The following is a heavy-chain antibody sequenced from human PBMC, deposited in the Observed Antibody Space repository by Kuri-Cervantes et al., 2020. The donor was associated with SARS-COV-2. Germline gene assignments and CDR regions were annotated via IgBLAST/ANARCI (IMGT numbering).Heavy chain of an antibody. J-gene: IGHJ3*02. Sequence: SETLSLTCRVSGTSVNSSSNYWNWIRQPAGKGLESIGRVSGSGNTNYNPSLKSRVTISLNMSKNQLSLKLSSVTAADTAVYYCARDGFGIVLMVYAINAFDIWGQGTMVTVSS. CDR2: VSGSGNT. CDR3: ARDGFGIVLMVYAINAFDI. D-gene: IGHD2-8*01. CDR1: GTSVNSSSNY. V-gene: IGHV4-61*10.